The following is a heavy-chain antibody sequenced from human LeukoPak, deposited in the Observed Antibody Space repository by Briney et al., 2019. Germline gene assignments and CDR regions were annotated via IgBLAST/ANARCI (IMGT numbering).Heavy chain of an antibody. V-gene: IGHV3-23*01. CDR3: AKDRDGGNFFFDY. CDR1: GFIFSSYG. Sequence: TGGSLRLSCAASGFIFSSYGMGWVRQAPGKGLEWVSAISGDASGTYYAASVKGRFTVSRDNSRNTLYLQMNGLRPEDTALYYCAKDRDGGNFFFDYWGQGTLATVSS. CDR2: ISGDASGT. J-gene: IGHJ4*02. D-gene: IGHD4-23*01.